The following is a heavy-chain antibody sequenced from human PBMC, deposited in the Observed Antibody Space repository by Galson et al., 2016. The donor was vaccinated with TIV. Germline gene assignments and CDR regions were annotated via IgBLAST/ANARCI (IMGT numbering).Heavy chain of an antibody. D-gene: IGHD6-6*01. V-gene: IGHV4-34*01. J-gene: IGHJ6*03. Sequence: YNPSLKSRVTVSIDTSKNQFSLRLTSLTAADTAVYYCARVQWGSSLVHYYYHLDVWGEGITVTVSS. CDR3: ARVQWGSSLVHYYYHLDV.